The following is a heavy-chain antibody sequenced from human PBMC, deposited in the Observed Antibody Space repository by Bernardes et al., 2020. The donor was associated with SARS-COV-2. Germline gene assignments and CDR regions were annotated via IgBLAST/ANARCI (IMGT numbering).Heavy chain of an antibody. J-gene: IGHJ4*02. V-gene: IGHV3-9*01. D-gene: IGHD3-22*01. CDR3: AKEMSGGYRDYYFDY. CDR1: GFTFDDYA. Sequence: GGSLRLSCAASGFTFDDYAMHWVRQAPGKGLEWVSVISWNSGSIGYADSVKGRFTISRDNAKNSLYLQMNSLRAEDTALYYCAKEMSGGYRDYYFDYWGQGTLVTVSS. CDR2: ISWNSGSI.